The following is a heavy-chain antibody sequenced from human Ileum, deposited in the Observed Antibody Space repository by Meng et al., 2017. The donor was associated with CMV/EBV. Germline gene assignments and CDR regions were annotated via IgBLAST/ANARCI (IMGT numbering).Heavy chain of an antibody. CDR1: GFTFSASA. CDR3: TSGSFYDEY. CDR2: MTGSQAYI. V-gene: IGHV3-21*01. D-gene: IGHD1-26*01. J-gene: IGHJ4*02. Sequence: LSFAASGFTFSASAMHWVRQAPGKGLEWVSSMTGSQAYIYYADSVKGRFSISRDNANNSLYLEMNSLRAEDTAVYYCTSGSFYDEYWGQGTLVTVSS.